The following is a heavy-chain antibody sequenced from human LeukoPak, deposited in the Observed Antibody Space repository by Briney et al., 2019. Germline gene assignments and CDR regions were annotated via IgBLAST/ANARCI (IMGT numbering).Heavy chain of an antibody. D-gene: IGHD6-19*01. J-gene: IGHJ4*02. CDR3: ATKQWLNS. V-gene: IGHV3-21*01. CDR1: GFTFSSYS. CDR2: ITSGGDDI. Sequence: GGSLRLSCAASGFTFSSYSMTWVRQAPGKGLEWVSSITSGGDDIYYSDSVKGRFTISRDSAKNSLFLQMNNLRAEDTAVYYCATKQWLNSWGQGTRVIVSS.